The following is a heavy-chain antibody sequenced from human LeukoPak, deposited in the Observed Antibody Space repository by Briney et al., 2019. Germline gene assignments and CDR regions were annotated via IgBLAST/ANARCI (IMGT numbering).Heavy chain of an antibody. CDR2: IKEDGSEK. Sequence: QSRGSLRLSFAASGFTFRNYWMSLVRQAPGKGLEWVANIKEDGSEKYYVDSVKGRFTISRDNARNSLYLQMNSLRAEDTAVYYCASGRQLGYWGQGTLVTVSS. J-gene: IGHJ4*02. D-gene: IGHD6-13*01. CDR1: GFTFRNYW. CDR3: ASGRQLGY. V-gene: IGHV3-7*01.